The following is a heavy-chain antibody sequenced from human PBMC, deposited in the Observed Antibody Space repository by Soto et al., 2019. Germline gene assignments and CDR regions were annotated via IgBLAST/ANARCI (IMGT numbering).Heavy chain of an antibody. CDR3: ARATYSGGQYYYMDD. CDR2: IIPILGIA. Sequence: QVQLVQSGAEVKKPGSSVKVSCKASGGTFSSYTFSWVRQAPGQGLEWMGKIIPILGIANYAQKFQGRVTITADKSTSTAYMELSSLRSEDTAVYYCARATYSGGQYYYMDDWGNGTTVTVSS. CDR1: GGTFSSYT. D-gene: IGHD1-26*01. J-gene: IGHJ6*03. V-gene: IGHV1-69*02.